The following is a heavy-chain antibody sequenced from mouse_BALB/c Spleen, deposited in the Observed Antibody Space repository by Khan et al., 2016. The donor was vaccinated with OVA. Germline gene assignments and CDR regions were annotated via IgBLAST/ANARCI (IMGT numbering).Heavy chain of an antibody. Sequence: VQLKQSGPGLVQPSQSLSITCTVPGFSLTNYSVHWVRQSPGKGLEWLGVIWSAGSTDYNAAFISRLSISQDNSRSQVFFKMNSLQPNDTAIYYCARRGYDYGRGAWFAYWGQGTLVTVSA. CDR3: ARRGYDYGRGAWFAY. V-gene: IGHV2-2*02. CDR2: IWSAGST. J-gene: IGHJ3*01. CDR1: GFSLTNYS. D-gene: IGHD2-4*01.